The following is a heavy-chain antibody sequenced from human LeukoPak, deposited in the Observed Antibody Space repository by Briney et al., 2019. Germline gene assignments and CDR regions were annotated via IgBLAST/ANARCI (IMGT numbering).Heavy chain of an antibody. J-gene: IGHJ4*02. V-gene: IGHV4-31*03. CDR2: IYYSGST. Sequence: PSQTLSLTCTVSGGSISSGGYYWSWIRQHPGKGLEWIGYIYYSGSTYYNPSLKSRVTIPVDTSKNQFSLKLSSVTAADTAVYYCAKQIQYSSGWYYFDYWGQGTLVAVSS. D-gene: IGHD6-19*01. CDR3: AKQIQYSSGWYYFDY. CDR1: GGSISSGGYY.